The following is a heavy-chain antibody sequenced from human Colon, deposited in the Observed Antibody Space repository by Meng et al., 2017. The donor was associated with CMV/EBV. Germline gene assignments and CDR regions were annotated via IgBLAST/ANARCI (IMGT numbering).Heavy chain of an antibody. CDR3: ATVSSGYYLYFQH. CDR1: GYTFTGYY. Sequence: QGQLVQEGAEVKKPGASVKVSCKASGYTFTGYYMHWVRQAPGQGLEWMGWINPNSGGKNYAQKFQGRVTMTRDTSISTAYMELSRLRSDDTAVYYCATVSSGYYLYFQHWGQGTLVTVSS. J-gene: IGHJ1*01. V-gene: IGHV1-2*02. D-gene: IGHD3-22*01. CDR2: INPNSGGK.